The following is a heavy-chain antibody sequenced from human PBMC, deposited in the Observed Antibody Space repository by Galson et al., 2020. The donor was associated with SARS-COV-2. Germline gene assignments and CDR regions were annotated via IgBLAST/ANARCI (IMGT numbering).Heavy chain of an antibody. D-gene: IGHD4-17*01. J-gene: IGHJ4*02. V-gene: IGHV3-15*01. Sequence: GTLKISCAASGFTFSNAWMSWVRQAPGKGLEWVGRVKSKTDGGTTDYAAPVKGRFIISRDDSKNTLYLQMDSLKTEDTAVYYCTWTTVTLQWDFWGQGTQVTVSS. CDR2: VKSKTDGGTT. CDR1: GFTFSNAW. CDR3: TWTTVTLQWDF.